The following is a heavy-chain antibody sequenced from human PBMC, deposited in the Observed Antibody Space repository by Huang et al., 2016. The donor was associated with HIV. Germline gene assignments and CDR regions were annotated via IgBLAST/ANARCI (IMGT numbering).Heavy chain of an antibody. Sequence: QVQLVQSGAEVKKPGASVRVSCKASGDTFTSYDINWVRQASGQGLEWMGWRNPLSGNTGHAPKFQGRVTMTGNTSISVAYMELRSLRSEGTAVYYYARGLGPAAWFDPWGQGTLVTVSS. V-gene: IGHV1-8*01. CDR2: RNPLSGNT. J-gene: IGHJ5*02. D-gene: IGHD6-25*01. CDR3: ARGLGPAAWFDP. CDR1: GDTFTSYD.